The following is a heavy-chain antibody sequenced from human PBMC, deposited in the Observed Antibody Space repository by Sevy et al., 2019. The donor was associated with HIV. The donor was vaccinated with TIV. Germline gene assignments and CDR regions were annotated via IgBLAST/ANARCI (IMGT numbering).Heavy chain of an antibody. J-gene: IGHJ5*02. D-gene: IGHD2-21*02. CDR3: ARHRAHHDFADP. CDR1: GGSISNGDYY. CDR2: IYYNGDT. V-gene: IGHV4-39*01. Sequence: SETLSLTCSVSGGSISNGDYYWAWIRLPPGKGLEWIGSIYYNGDTYYNPSLKSRVTVSVDMSKNQFSLRLSSVTAADTATYYCARHRAHHDFADPWGQGTLVTVSS.